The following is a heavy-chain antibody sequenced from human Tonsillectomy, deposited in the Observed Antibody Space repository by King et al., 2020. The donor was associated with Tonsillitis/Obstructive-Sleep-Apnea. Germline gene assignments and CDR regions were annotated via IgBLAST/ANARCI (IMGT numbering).Heavy chain of an antibody. J-gene: IGHJ4*02. Sequence: QLVQSGAEVKNPGASVKVSCKASGYTFNGYYMHWVRQAPGQGLEWMGWINPNSGDTSFAQKFQGRITMTRDTSLSTAYLELSRLRSDDTAVYFCAREINSYFDYWGQGTLVTVSS. CDR1: GYTFNGYY. V-gene: IGHV1-2*02. D-gene: IGHD4-23*01. CDR3: AREINSYFDY. CDR2: INPNSGDT.